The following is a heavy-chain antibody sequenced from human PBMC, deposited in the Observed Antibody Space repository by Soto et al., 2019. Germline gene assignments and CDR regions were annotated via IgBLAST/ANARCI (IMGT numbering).Heavy chain of an antibody. V-gene: IGHV3-23*01. J-gene: IGHJ4*02. CDR1: GFSFAGYA. Sequence: SGGSLRLSCAATGFSFAGYALTWVRQAPGKGLEWLSAVSGSGASTYYADSVRGRFSISRDVSGDMIYLQLNRLTAGDTATYYCAKTQTFNGYYGGFDAWGQGTRVTVSS. CDR3: AKTQTFNGYYGGFDA. D-gene: IGHD3-3*01. CDR2: VSGSGAST.